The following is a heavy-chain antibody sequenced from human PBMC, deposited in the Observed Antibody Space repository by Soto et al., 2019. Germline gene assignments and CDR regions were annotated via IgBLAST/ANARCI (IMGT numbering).Heavy chain of an antibody. V-gene: IGHV3-74*03. J-gene: IGHJ4*02. D-gene: IGHD3-16*01. CDR3: VRDDPGLGVDY. Sequence: EVHLEESGGGLVQPGGSLRLSCETSGFTFRNYWMHWVRQPPGKGPEWVSNIPSDGTDITYADSVRGRFTISRDDAKNTLYLQMNSLRVGATAMYYCVRDDPGLGVDYWGQGTQVTVSS. CDR1: GFTFRNYW. CDR2: IPSDGTDI.